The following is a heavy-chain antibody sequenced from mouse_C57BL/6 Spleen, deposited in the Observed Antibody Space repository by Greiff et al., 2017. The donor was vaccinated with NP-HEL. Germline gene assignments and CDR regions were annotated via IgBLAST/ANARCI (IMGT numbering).Heavy chain of an antibody. D-gene: IGHD1-1*01. V-gene: IGHV1-53*01. CDR3: ARWITTVVATNFDY. CDR2: INPSNGGT. Sequence: QVQLQQSGTELVKPGASVKLSCKASGYTFTSYWMHWVKQRPGQGLEWIGNINPSNGGTNYNEKFKSKATLTVDKSSSTAYMQLSSLTSEDSAVYYCARWITTVVATNFDYWGQGTTLTVSS. J-gene: IGHJ2*01. CDR1: GYTFTSYW.